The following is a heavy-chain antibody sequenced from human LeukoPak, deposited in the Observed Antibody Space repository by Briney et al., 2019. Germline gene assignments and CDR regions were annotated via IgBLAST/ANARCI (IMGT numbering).Heavy chain of an antibody. CDR2: ITSRGEDT. CDR1: GFTFSSYA. D-gene: IGHD3-22*01. J-gene: IGHJ4*02. Sequence: PGGSLRLSCAASGFTFSSYAMSWVRQAPGKGLEWVSSITSRGEDTWYAGSVKGRFTISRDNSKNTLYLQMNSLRAEDTAVYYCTRDRPNYYGSDGHYYRRNGDYWGQGTLVTVSS. CDR3: TRDRPNYYGSDGHYYRRNGDY. V-gene: IGHV3-23*01.